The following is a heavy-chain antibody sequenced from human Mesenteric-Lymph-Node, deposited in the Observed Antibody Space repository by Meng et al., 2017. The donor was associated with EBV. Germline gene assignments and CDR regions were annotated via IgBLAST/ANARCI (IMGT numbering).Heavy chain of an antibody. Sequence: QVQLVQSGAEVKRPGSSVKVSCKAAGGTFINYAISWVRQAPGQGLEWMGGIIPSLGTATYAQKFQGRVTITADESTSTAYMELSSLKSEDTAIYYCARDWGMAVGTAGPSWFDPWGQGTLVTVSS. CDR3: ARDWGMAVGTAGPSWFDP. V-gene: IGHV1-69*01. D-gene: IGHD6-13*01. J-gene: IGHJ5*02. CDR2: IIPSLGTA. CDR1: GGTFINYA.